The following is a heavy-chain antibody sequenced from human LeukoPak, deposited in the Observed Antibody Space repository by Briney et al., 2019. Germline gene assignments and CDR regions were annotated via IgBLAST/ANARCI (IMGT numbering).Heavy chain of an antibody. CDR1: GGSISGFY. CDR3: ARQRFLEWYFDY. J-gene: IGHJ4*02. D-gene: IGHD3-3*01. Sequence: KPSETLSLTCTVPGGSISGFYWSWTRQPLRKELHWIGNIFYSGIPNYNPSLKSRVTISVDTSKNQFSLKLSSVTAADTAVYYCARQRFLEWYFDYWGQGTLVTVSS. V-gene: IGHV4-59*08. CDR2: IFYSGIP.